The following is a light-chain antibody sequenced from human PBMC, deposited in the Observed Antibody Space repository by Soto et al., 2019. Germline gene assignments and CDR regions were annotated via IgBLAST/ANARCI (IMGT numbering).Light chain of an antibody. CDR2: GAS. CDR3: QNYGGSLPWT. Sequence: DIVLTQSPATLSLSPGERATLSCRASQSLSNNYLAWYQEKPGQSPRLLFYGASTRAAGIPDRFSGSGSGTEFTLTITSLEPEDFAVYYCQNYGGSLPWTFGPGTKVEV. J-gene: IGKJ1*01. V-gene: IGKV3-20*01. CDR1: QSLSNNY.